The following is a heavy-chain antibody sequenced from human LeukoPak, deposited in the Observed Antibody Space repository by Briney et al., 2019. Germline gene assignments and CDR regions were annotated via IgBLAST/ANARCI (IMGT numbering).Heavy chain of an antibody. V-gene: IGHV1-18*01. CDR3: AILEDYGDLYFDY. CDR2: ISAYNGNT. J-gene: IGHJ4*02. CDR1: GYTFTSYG. D-gene: IGHD4-17*01. Sequence: ASVTVSCTASGYTFTSYGISWVRQAPGQGLEWMGWISAYNGNTNYAQKLQGRVTMTTDTSTSTAYMELRSLRSDDTAVYYCAILEDYGDLYFDYWGQGTLVTVSS.